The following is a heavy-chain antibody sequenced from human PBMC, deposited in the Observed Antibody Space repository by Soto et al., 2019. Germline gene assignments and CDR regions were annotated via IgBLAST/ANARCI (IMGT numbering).Heavy chain of an antibody. V-gene: IGHV3-33*01. J-gene: IGHJ5*02. CDR3: VAQYSDRSGYWTNPTT. D-gene: IGHD3-22*01. CDR2: IWSDGNNK. Sequence: QVQLVESGGGVVQPGRSLRLSCAASGFTFSTYGMHWVRQAPGKGLEWVAVIWSDGNNKYYADSVKGRFTISRDNSKNTLYPQMNSLRAEDTAVYHCVAQYSDRSGYWTNPTTWGQGTLVTVTS. CDR1: GFTFSTYG.